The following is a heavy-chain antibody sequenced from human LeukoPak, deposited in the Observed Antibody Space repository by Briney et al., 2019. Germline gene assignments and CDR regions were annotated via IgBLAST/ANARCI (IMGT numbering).Heavy chain of an antibody. V-gene: IGHV4-34*01. J-gene: IGHJ4*02. D-gene: IGHD3-22*01. CDR1: GGSFGGYY. Sequence: PSETLSLTCAVYGGSFGGYYWSWIRQPPGKGLEWIGEVNHSGSTNYNPSLKSRVTISVDTSKNQFSLKLSSVTAADTAVYYCARTHSSGYLSVWGQGTLVTVSS. CDR2: VNHSGST. CDR3: ARTHSSGYLSV.